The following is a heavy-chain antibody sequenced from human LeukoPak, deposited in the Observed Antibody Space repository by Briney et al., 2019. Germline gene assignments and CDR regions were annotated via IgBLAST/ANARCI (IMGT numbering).Heavy chain of an antibody. Sequence: PGGSQRLSCAASGFTFSSYEMNWVRQAPGKGLEWVSYISSSGTTIYYADSVKGRFTISRDNAKNSLYLQMNSLRAEDTAIYYCAREGPSDAFDIWGQGTMVTVSS. CDR3: AREGPSDAFDI. J-gene: IGHJ3*02. CDR1: GFTFSSYE. V-gene: IGHV3-48*03. CDR2: ISSSGTTI.